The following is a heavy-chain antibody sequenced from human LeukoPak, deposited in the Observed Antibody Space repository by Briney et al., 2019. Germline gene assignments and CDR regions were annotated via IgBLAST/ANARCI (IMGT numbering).Heavy chain of an antibody. D-gene: IGHD5-12*01. Sequence: SETLSLTCTVSGGSISSYYWSWIRQPPGKGLEWIGYIYYSGSTYYNPSLKSRVTISVDTSKNQFSLKLSSVTAADTAVYYCASEVATPYYYGMDVWGKGTTVTVSS. J-gene: IGHJ6*04. CDR2: IYYSGST. CDR3: ASEVATPYYYGMDV. V-gene: IGHV4-30-4*01. CDR1: GGSISSYY.